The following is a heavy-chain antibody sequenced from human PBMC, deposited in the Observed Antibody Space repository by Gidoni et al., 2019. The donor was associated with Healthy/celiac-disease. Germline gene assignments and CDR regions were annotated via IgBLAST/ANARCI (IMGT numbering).Heavy chain of an antibody. CDR3: AGARPYCSSTSCYTGGWFDP. J-gene: IGHJ5*02. V-gene: IGHV1-69*01. D-gene: IGHD2-2*02. CDR2: ISPIFGTA. Sequence: QVQLVQSGAEVKKPGASVKVACKASGGTFSSDAISWVRQAPGQGLEWMGGISPIFGTANYAHTFQGRVTIPADESTSPAYLELSSLRSEDTAVYYCAGARPYCSSTSCYTGGWFDPWGQGTLVTVSS. CDR1: GGTFSSDA.